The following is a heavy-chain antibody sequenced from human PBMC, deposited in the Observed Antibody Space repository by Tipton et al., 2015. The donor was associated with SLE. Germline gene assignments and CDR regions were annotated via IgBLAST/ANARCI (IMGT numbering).Heavy chain of an antibody. CDR2: VTPSGGT. CDR3: ARHGLYWFDP. J-gene: IGHJ5*02. CDR1: GGSLTNHF. Sequence: TLSLTCTVSGGSLTNHFCSWIRQSAGKGLEWIGRVTPSGGTNYNPSLKSRVTMSVDTSKNQFSLKVTSVTAADTAVYYCARHGLYWFDPWGQGTLVTVSS. V-gene: IGHV4-4*07. D-gene: IGHD3-16*01.